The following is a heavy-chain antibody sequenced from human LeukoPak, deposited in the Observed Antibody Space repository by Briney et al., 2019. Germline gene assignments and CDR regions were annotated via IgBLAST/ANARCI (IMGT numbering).Heavy chain of an antibody. Sequence: SETLPLTCTVSGYSISSGYYWGRIRQPPGKGLEWIGSIYHSGSTYYNPSLKSRVTISVDTSKNQFSLKLSSVSAADTAVYYCASSIPLWLSYFDYWGQGTLVTVSS. J-gene: IGHJ4*02. CDR1: GYSISSGYY. D-gene: IGHD5-18*01. CDR3: ASSIPLWLSYFDY. V-gene: IGHV4-38-2*02. CDR2: IYHSGST.